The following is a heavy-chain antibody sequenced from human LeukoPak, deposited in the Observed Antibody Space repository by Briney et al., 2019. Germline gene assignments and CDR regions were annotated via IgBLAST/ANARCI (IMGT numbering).Heavy chain of an antibody. J-gene: IGHJ4*02. V-gene: IGHV3-21*01. CDR3: ARLSPVSGDFDC. CDR2: ISSSSSYI. Sequence: GGSLRLSCAASGFTFSSYSMNWVRQAPGKGLEWVSSISSSSSYIYYADSVKGRFTISRDNAKNSLYLQMNSLGPEDTAVYYCARLSPVSGDFDCWGQGTLVTVSS. CDR1: GFTFSSYS. D-gene: IGHD4-17*01.